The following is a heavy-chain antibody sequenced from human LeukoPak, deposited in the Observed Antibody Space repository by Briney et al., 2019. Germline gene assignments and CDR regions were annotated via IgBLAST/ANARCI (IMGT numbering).Heavy chain of an antibody. V-gene: IGHV1-18*01. CDR1: GHTFTNYG. CDR3: AREVRDGDYQATYYYYYMDV. CDR2: ISVYNGNT. D-gene: IGHD4-17*01. Sequence: GASVKVSCKASGHTFTNYGISWVRQAPGQGLEWMGWISVYNGNTNYAQKVQGRVTMTTDTFTSTAYMELRSLRSDDTAVYYCAREVRDGDYQATYYYYYMDVWGKGTTVTVSS. J-gene: IGHJ6*03.